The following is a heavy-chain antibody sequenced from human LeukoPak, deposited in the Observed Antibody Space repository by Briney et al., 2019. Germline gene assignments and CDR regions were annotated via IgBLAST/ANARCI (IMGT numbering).Heavy chain of an antibody. CDR2: ISGSGGST. J-gene: IGHJ5*02. CDR1: GFTFSSYA. CDR3: AQVPTYYDT. V-gene: IGHV3-23*01. D-gene: IGHD3-9*01. Sequence: GSLRLSCAASGFTFSSYAMSWVRQAPGKGLEWVSAISGSGGSTYYADSVKGRFTISRDKSMNTLYPQMNSLRAEDTAVYYCAQVPTYYDTWGQGSLVTVSS.